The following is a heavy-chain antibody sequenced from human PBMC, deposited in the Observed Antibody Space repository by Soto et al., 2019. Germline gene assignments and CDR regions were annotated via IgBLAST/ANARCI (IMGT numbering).Heavy chain of an antibody. CDR2: IYYDGSNK. CDR3: ARDSKDDTSGYYEGFAY. D-gene: IGHD3-22*01. J-gene: IGHJ4*02. Sequence: QVQLVESGGGVVQPGRSLRLSCAVSGFTFNSYGMNWVRQAPGKGLEWVAAIYYDGSNKYYADSVRGRFTISRDNFTNTLDLHRSSLRAEDTAVYYCARDSKDDTSGYYEGFAYWGQGTLVTVSS. CDR1: GFTFNSYG. V-gene: IGHV3-33*01.